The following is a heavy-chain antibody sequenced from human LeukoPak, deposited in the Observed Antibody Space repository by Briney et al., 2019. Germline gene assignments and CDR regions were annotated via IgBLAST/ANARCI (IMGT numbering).Heavy chain of an antibody. Sequence: GASVKVSCKASGYTFTGYYMHWVRQAPGQGLEWMGRINPNSGGTNYAQKFQGRVTMTRDTSISTAYMVLSRLRSDDTAVYYCARADYGDYVEGFDYWGQGTLVTVSS. CDR3: ARADYGDYVEGFDY. J-gene: IGHJ4*02. CDR1: GYTFTGYY. CDR2: INPNSGGT. D-gene: IGHD4-17*01. V-gene: IGHV1-2*06.